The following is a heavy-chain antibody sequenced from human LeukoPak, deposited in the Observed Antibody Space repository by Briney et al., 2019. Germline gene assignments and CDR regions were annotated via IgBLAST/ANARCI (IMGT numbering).Heavy chain of an antibody. Sequence: PSETLSLTCTVSGGSISSYYWSWIRQPPGKGLEWIGYIYYSGSTNSNPSLKSRVTISVDTSKNQFSLKLSSVTAADTAVYYCARDRNYDSTYSMDVWGQGTTVTVSS. D-gene: IGHD3-22*01. CDR2: IYYSGST. J-gene: IGHJ6*02. CDR3: ARDRNYDSTYSMDV. V-gene: IGHV4-59*01. CDR1: GGSISSYY.